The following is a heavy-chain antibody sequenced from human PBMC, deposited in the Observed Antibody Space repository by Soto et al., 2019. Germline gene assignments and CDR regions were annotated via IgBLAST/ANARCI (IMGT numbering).Heavy chain of an antibody. Sequence: QVQLVQSGAEEKKPGSSVTVSCKASGGTFSSYSISWVRQAPGQGLEWMGGIIPIFGTVNYAQKVQGRVTITADESTSTAYMELSSLRSEDTAVYYCARGNHRWLQLWYFDLWGRGTLFTVST. CDR2: IIPIFGTV. V-gene: IGHV1-69*12. D-gene: IGHD5-12*01. CDR1: GGTFSSYS. J-gene: IGHJ2*01. CDR3: ARGNHRWLQLWYFDL.